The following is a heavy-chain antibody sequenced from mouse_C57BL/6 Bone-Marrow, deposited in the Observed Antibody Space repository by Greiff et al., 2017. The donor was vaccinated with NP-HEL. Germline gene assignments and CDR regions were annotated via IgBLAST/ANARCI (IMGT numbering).Heavy chain of an antibody. CDR2: IYPGDGDT. CDR3: ARWRGRGDWYFDV. J-gene: IGHJ1*03. D-gene: IGHD3-3*01. CDR1: GYAFSSSW. Sequence: VKLQQSGPELVKPGASVKISCKASGYAFSSSWMNWVKQRPGKGLEWIGRIYPGDGDTNYNGKFKGKATLTADKSSSTAYMQLSSLTSEDSAVYFGARWRGRGDWYFDVWGTGTTVTVSS. V-gene: IGHV1-82*01.